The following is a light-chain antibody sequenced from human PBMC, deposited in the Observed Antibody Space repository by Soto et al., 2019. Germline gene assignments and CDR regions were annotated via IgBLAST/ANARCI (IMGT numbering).Light chain of an antibody. V-gene: IGLV2-14*03. Sequence: QSALTQPASVSGPPGQSITISCTGTSSDIGTYNYVSWYQQHPGQAPKLMIYDVSNRPSGVSDRFSGSKSGNTASLTISGLQAEDEADYYCYSCSRSSGTRYVFGTGTKLTVL. CDR1: SSDIGTYNY. CDR2: DVS. CDR3: YSCSRSSGTRYV. J-gene: IGLJ1*01.